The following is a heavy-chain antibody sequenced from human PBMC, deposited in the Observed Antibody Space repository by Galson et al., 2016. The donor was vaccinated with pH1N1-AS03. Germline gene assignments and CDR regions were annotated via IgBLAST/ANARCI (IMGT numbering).Heavy chain of an antibody. CDR2: LNEGDSHAT. CDR3: VGHQWTTALGWSQPV. V-gene: IGHV3-73*01. CDR1: SFTVGAST. D-gene: IGHD2-15*01. J-gene: IGHJ4*02. Sequence: SLRLSCASSSFTVGASTIHWVRQASGKGLEWVGRLNEGDSHATLYSTSVRGRFTLSSDASQTTAYLLMNNLISEDTAVYYCVGHQWTTALGWSQPVWSQGIRVTVSS.